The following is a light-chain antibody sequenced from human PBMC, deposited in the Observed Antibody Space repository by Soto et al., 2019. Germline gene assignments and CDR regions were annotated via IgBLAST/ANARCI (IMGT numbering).Light chain of an antibody. CDR2: WAS. V-gene: IGKV4-1*01. CDR1: QSVLSSSDSKNY. Sequence: DIVMTQSPDSLAVSLGERATINCKSSQSVLSSSDSKNYLAWHQQKPGQPPKLLIYWASTRESGVPERFSGSGSGTDFALTISSLQAEDLAVYYCQQYYSNPITFGQGTRLEIK. CDR3: QQYYSNPIT. J-gene: IGKJ5*01.